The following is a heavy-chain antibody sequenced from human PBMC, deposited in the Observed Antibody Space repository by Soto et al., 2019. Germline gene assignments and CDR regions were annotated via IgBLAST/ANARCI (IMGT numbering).Heavy chain of an antibody. Sequence: QVPLVESGGGVVQPGRSLRLSCAASGFTFSSYAMHWVRQAPGKGLEWVAVISYDGSNKYYADSVKGRFTISRDNSKNTLYLQMNSLRAEDTAVYYCARGYGSGSYEIDYWGQGTLVTVSS. J-gene: IGHJ4*02. CDR1: GFTFSSYA. D-gene: IGHD3-10*01. V-gene: IGHV3-30-3*01. CDR3: ARGYGSGSYEIDY. CDR2: ISYDGSNK.